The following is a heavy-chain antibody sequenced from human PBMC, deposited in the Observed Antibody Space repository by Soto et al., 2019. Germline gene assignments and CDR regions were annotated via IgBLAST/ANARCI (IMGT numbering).Heavy chain of an antibody. J-gene: IGHJ1*01. V-gene: IGHV3-30*04. CDR2: ISSDGTYK. Sequence: QVHLVESGGGVVQPGRSLRLSCATSGFTFSAFAMHWVRQAPGKGLEWVTVISSDGTYKYYAASVKGRFTISRDNYKKALYLQMDSLRPEDTAVYYFARVDTGTFAAEYFQHWGQGNLVTVSS. CDR1: GFTFSAFA. D-gene: IGHD1-26*01. CDR3: ARVDTGTFAAEYFQH.